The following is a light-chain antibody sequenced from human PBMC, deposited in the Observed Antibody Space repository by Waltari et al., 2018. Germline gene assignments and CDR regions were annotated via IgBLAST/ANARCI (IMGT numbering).Light chain of an antibody. V-gene: IGKV1-39*01. CDR3: HQTYRNPRT. CDR2: AAS. CDR1: HSISSY. Sequence: DIQITPFTSSLSASVGDSVTIPCRSSHSISSYLNWYQQKPGKIPKFLISAASHLESEVPSRFSGSGSGTDFTLTITNLQPEDFATYYCHQTYRNPRTFGQGTKVEV. J-gene: IGKJ1*01.